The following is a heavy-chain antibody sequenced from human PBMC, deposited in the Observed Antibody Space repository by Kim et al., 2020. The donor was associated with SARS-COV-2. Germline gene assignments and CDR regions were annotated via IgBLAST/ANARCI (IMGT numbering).Heavy chain of an antibody. CDR2: IRGSGGST. D-gene: IGHD6-19*01. J-gene: IGHJ4*02. CDR3: VSGIAVAGVDY. CDR1: GFTFSSYA. Sequence: GGSLRLSCAASGFTFSSYAMSWVRQAPGKGLEWVSAIRGSGGSTYYADAVRGRFTISRDNSKNTLYLQIISLRAEDTAVYYSVSGIAVAGVDYWVQGTLVTVST. V-gene: IGHV3-23*01.